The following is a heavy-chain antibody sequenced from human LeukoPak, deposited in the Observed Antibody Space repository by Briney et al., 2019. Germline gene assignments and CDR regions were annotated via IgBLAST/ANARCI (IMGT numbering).Heavy chain of an antibody. D-gene: IGHD2-2*02. CDR3: ARGGIVVVPAAIREGAFDI. J-gene: IGHJ3*02. V-gene: IGHV4-34*01. CDR2: INHSGST. CDR1: GGSFSGYY. Sequence: SGTLSLTCAVYGGSFSGYYWSWIRQPPGKGLEWIGEINHSGSTNYNPSLKSRVTISVDTSKNQFSLKLSSVTAADTAVYYCARGGIVVVPAAIREGAFDIWGQGTMVTVSS.